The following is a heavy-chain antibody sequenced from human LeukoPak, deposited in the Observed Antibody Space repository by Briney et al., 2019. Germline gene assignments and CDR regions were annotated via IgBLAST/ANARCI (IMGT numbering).Heavy chain of an antibody. Sequence: ASVKVSCKASGYTFTAYYMHWVRQAPGQGLEWMGWINANSGGTDYAQKFQGRVTMTRDTSTSTVYMELSSLRSEDTAVYYCAREPIAAAGPPPFDPWGQGTLVTVSS. V-gene: IGHV1-2*02. J-gene: IGHJ5*02. CDR3: AREPIAAAGPPPFDP. D-gene: IGHD6-13*01. CDR1: GYTFTAYY. CDR2: INANSGGT.